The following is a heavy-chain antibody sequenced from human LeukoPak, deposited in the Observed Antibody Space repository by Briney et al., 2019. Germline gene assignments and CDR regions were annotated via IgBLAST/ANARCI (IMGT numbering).Heavy chain of an antibody. V-gene: IGHV1-69*02. CDR3: AQAGSHPPKYGDPNLGAFDY. CDR1: GGTFSSYT. Sequence: SVKVSCKASGGTFSSYTISWVRQAPGQRLEWMGRIIPILGIANYAQKFQGRVTITADKSTSTAYMELSSLRSEDTAVYYCAQAGSHPPKYGDPNLGAFDYWGQGTLVTVSS. D-gene: IGHD4-17*01. CDR2: IIPILGIA. J-gene: IGHJ4*02.